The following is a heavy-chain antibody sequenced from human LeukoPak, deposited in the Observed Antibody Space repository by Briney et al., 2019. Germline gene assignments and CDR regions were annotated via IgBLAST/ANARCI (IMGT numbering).Heavy chain of an antibody. J-gene: IGHJ4*02. CDR1: GGSISSCGYS. V-gene: IGHV4-30-2*01. CDR3: ARGGYDWGSVYYFDY. CDR2: IYHSGST. Sequence: SQTLSLTCAVSGGSISSCGYSWSWMPQPPGKGLEWIGYIYHSGSTYYNPSLNSRVTISVDRSKNRFSLKLSSVTAADTAVYYCARGGYDWGSVYYFDYWGQGTLVTVSS. D-gene: IGHD5-12*01.